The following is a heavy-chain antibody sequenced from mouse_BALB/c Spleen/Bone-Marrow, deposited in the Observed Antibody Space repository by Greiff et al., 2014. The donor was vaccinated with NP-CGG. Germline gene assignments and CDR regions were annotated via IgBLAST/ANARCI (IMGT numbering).Heavy chain of an antibody. J-gene: IGHJ4*01. V-gene: IGHV1S81*02. CDR1: GFTFTTYW. CDR2: VNPNNSRT. Sequence: VQLQQSGAALVKPGASVNLSCRASGFTFTTYWIHWVKQRPGQGLEWIGEVNPNNSRTNYNERFKTKATLTVDKSSSTAYMQTSSLTSENSAVYYCARGGRAMAFWGQGTSVTVSS. CDR3: ARGGRAMAF. D-gene: IGHD3-3*01.